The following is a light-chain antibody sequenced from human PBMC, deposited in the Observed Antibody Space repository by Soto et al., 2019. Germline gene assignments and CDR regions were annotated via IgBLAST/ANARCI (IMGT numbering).Light chain of an antibody. CDR3: QQTYSTPPWT. J-gene: IGKJ1*01. V-gene: IGKV1-39*01. CDR1: QGIGTY. CDR2: DAS. Sequence: DIHLTQSPSSLSASLGDRVTISCRATQGIGTYLTWYQQKPVRAPNLLIYDASTLQTWAPSRFSGRASATDFTLTISSLQPEDVGTSFCQQTYSTPPWTFGQGTRVEI.